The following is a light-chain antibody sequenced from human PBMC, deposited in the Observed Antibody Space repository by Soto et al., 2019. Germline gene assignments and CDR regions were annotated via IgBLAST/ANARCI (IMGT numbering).Light chain of an antibody. V-gene: IGKV3-20*01. CDR3: QQYGSSPPIT. J-gene: IGKJ5*01. Sequence: EIVLTQSPGALSLSPGDRATLSCWASESIGDYLAWYQQRPGQAPRLLIYAASRRASGTPHRFSGSGSERAFTLAISGLEPADFGVYYCQQYGSSPPITFGQGTRLEIK. CDR2: AAS. CDR1: ESIGDY.